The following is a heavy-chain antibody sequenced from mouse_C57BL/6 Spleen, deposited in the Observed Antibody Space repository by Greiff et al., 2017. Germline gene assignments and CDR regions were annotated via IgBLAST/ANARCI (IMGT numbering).Heavy chain of an antibody. CDR1: GYTFTSYW. Sequence: QVQLQEPGAELVKPGASVKMSCKASGYTFTSYWITWVKQRPGQGLEWIGDIYPGSGSTNYNEKFKSKATLTVDTSSSTAYRQRSSLTSEDSAVYYCARSHYGSSYDGYFDVWGTGTTVTVSS. CDR3: ARSHYGSSYDGYFDV. D-gene: IGHD1-1*01. V-gene: IGHV1-55*01. CDR2: IYPGSGST. J-gene: IGHJ1*03.